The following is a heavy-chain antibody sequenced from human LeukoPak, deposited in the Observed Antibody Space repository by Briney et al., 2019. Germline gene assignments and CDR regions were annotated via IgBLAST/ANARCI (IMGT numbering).Heavy chain of an antibody. Sequence: PSETLSLTCTVSGGSISSYYWSWLRQPPGKGLEWIGYIYYSGSTNYNPSLKSRVTISVDTSKNQFSLKLSSVTAADTAVYYCARDRGIVGAAGFDYWGQGTLVTVSS. D-gene: IGHD1-26*01. CDR3: ARDRGIVGAAGFDY. CDR2: IYYSGST. J-gene: IGHJ4*02. CDR1: GGSISSYY. V-gene: IGHV4-59*01.